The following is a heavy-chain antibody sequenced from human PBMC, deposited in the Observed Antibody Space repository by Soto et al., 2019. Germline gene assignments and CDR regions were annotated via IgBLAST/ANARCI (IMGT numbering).Heavy chain of an antibody. J-gene: IGHJ5*01. V-gene: IGHV4-30-4*01. CDR1: GDSISTVDYF. D-gene: IGHD7-27*01. CDR3: ARGRYCLTGRCFPNWFDS. CDR2: IYRSATT. Sequence: QVQLLESGPGLVKPSQTLSLTCSVSGDSISTVDYFWAWIRQPPGQALEYIGYIYRSATTYFNPSFESRVAISLDTSKSQFSLYVTSVTAADTAVYFCARGRYCLTGRCFPNWFDSWGQGALVTVSS.